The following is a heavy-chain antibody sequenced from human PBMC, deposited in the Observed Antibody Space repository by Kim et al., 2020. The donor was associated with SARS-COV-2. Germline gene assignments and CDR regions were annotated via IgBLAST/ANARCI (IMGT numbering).Heavy chain of an antibody. D-gene: IGHD3-10*01. CDR1: GGSFSGYY. CDR2: INHSGST. Sequence: SETLSLTCAVYGGSFSGYYWSWIRQPPGKGLEWIGEINHSGSTNYNPSLKSRVTISVDTSKNQFSLKLSSVTAADTAVYYCARGTSESSLMVRGSDDYWGQGTLVTVSS. V-gene: IGHV4-34*01. J-gene: IGHJ4*02. CDR3: ARGTSESSLMVRGSDDY.